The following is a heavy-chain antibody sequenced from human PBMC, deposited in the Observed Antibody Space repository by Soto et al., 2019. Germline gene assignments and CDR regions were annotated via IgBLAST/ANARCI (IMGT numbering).Heavy chain of an antibody. J-gene: IGHJ4*02. D-gene: IGHD4-4*01. CDR3: ARFVGTTWPYSFDY. CDR1: GGSISSYY. Sequence: SETLSLTCTVSGGSISSYYWSWIRQPPGKGLEWIGYIYYSGSTNYNPSLKSRVTISVDTSKNQFSLKLSSVTAADTAVYYCARFVGTTWPYSFDYWGQGTLVSV. CDR2: IYYSGST. V-gene: IGHV4-59*01.